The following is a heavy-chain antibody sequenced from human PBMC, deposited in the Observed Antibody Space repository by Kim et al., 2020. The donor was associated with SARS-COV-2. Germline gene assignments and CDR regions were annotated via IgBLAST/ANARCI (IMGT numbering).Heavy chain of an antibody. Sequence: GGTLRLSCAASGFTFSSYGMHWVRQAPGKGLEWVAVIWYDGSNKYYADSVKGRFIISRDNSKNTLYLQRKGMRAEDTAVYYCARARGDYYVSSVYYGLYYYYSMDVWGQGATVTVS. CDR1: GFTFSSYG. D-gene: IGHD3-22*01. CDR2: IWYDGSNK. J-gene: IGHJ6*02. CDR3: ARARGDYYVSSVYYGLYYYYSMDV. V-gene: IGHV3-33*01.